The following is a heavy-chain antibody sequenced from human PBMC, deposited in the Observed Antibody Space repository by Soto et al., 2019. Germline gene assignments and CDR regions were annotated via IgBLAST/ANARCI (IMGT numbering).Heavy chain of an antibody. CDR2: ITSGGSYV. Sequence: GGSLRLSCVTSGFTFSRNTMNWVRQAPGKGLEWVASITSGGSYVYYADSVKGRFSASRDNAKNSLSLQMDSLRPDDTAIYFCVKDEGIEAMDVWGQGTTVTVSS. J-gene: IGHJ6*02. CDR1: GFTFSRNT. CDR3: VKDEGIEAMDV. D-gene: IGHD3-3*02. V-gene: IGHV3-21*01.